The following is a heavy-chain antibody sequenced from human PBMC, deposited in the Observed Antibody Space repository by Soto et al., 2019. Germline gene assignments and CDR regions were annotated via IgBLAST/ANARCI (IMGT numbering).Heavy chain of an antibody. CDR2: IDPSDSYT. CDR3: ARVVPALPYYYYGMDV. V-gene: IGHV5-10-1*01. CDR1: GYSFTSYW. Sequence: PGESLKISCKGSGYSFTSYWISWVRQMPGKGLEWMGRIDPSDSYTNYSPSFQGHVTISADKSISTAYLQWSSLKASDTAMYYCARVVPALPYYYYGMDVWGQGTTVTVSS. J-gene: IGHJ6*02. D-gene: IGHD2-2*01.